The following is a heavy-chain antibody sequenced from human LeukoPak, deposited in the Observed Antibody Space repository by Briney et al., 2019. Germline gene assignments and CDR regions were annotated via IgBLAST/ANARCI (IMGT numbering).Heavy chain of an antibody. CDR1: GYTFTGYY. V-gene: IGHV1-2*02. Sequence: ASVKVSCKASGYTFTGYYMHWVRQAPGQGLEWMGWINPNSGGTNYAQKFQGRVTMTRDTSISTAYMELSRLRSDDTAVYYCARVAPYNWNSWLDYWGQGTLVTVSS. CDR2: INPNSGGT. D-gene: IGHD1-7*01. J-gene: IGHJ4*02. CDR3: ARVAPYNWNSWLDY.